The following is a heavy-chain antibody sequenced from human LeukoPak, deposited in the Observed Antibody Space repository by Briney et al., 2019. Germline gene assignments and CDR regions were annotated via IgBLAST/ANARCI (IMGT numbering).Heavy chain of an antibody. V-gene: IGHV3-48*01. D-gene: IGHD3-16*02. CDR1: GFTFSSYS. CDR3: ARDIHDYVWGSYRYVPYYMDV. J-gene: IGHJ6*03. CDR2: ISSSSSTI. Sequence: PGGSLRLSCAASGFTFSSYSMNWVRQAPGKGLEWVSYISSSSSTIYYADSVKGRFTISRDNAKNSLYLQMNSLRAEDTAVYYCARDIHDYVWGSYRYVPYYMDVWGKGTTVTVSS.